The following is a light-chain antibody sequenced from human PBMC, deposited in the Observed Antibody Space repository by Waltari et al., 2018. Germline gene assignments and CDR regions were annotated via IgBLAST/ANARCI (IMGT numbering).Light chain of an antibody. Sequence: DIQLTQSPSFLSASVGDRVTITCRASQGISTSLAWYQQKSGKAPKLLIYVASTLQSGVPSRFSGSGSVTEFTLTISTLQPEDFATYYCQQLSSYPLTFGGGTKVEI. V-gene: IGKV1-9*01. CDR2: VAS. CDR3: QQLSSYPLT. J-gene: IGKJ4*01. CDR1: QGISTS.